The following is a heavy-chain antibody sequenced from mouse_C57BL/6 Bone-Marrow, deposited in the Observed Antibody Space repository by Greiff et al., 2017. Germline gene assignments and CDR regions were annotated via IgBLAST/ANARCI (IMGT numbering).Heavy chain of an antibody. Sequence: VQLQQSGPGLVQPSQSLSITCTVSGFSLTSYGVHWVRQSPGKGLEWLGVIWSGGSTDYNAAFISRLSIKKDNSKSQVFFKMNSLQADETAIYYCARRGADYLRYFDVWGTGTTVTVSS. V-gene: IGHV2-2*01. D-gene: IGHD2-4*01. CDR2: IWSGGST. CDR1: GFSLTSYG. CDR3: ARRGADYLRYFDV. J-gene: IGHJ1*03.